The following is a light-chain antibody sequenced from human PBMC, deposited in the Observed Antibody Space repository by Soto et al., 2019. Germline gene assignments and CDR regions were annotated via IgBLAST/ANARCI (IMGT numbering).Light chain of an antibody. J-gene: IGLJ2*01. CDR2: DND. CDR3: GTWDSSLSVVV. CDR1: TSNIGNNF. Sequence: QSVLTQPPSVSAAPGQKVTISCSGNTSNIGNNFVSWYLHLPGTAPKFLIYDNDKRPSGIPDRFSGSKSGTSATLGITGLQTGDEADYYCGTWDSSLSVVVFGGGTKVTVL. V-gene: IGLV1-51*01.